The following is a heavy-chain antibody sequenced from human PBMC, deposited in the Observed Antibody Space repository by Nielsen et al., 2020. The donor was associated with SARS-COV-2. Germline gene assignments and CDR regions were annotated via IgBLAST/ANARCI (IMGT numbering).Heavy chain of an antibody. CDR2: INQLGSEK. D-gene: IGHD4-17*01. J-gene: IGHJ5*02. CDR3: ARDRGDYGDWNWFDP. Sequence: GGSLRLSCTASGFTFSSYWMSWVRQAPGKGLEWVAKINQLGSEKYYVDSVRGRFTISRDNSKNTLYLQMNSLRAEDTAVYYCARDRGDYGDWNWFDPWGQGTLVTVSS. CDR1: GFTFSSYW. V-gene: IGHV3-7*01.